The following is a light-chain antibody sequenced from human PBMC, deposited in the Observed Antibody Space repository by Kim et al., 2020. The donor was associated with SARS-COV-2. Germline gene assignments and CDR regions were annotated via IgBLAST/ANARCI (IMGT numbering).Light chain of an antibody. CDR2: EDN. CDR3: QSYDGSSVV. J-gene: IGLJ2*01. V-gene: IGLV6-57*03. CDR1: SCSISSNC. Sequence: GQTVTISCPRSSCSISSNCVQCYQHRPGSAPTTVIYEDNQRPSGVPDRFSGSIDSSSNSAARTISGLKTEDEADYYCQSYDGSSVVFGGGTQLTVL.